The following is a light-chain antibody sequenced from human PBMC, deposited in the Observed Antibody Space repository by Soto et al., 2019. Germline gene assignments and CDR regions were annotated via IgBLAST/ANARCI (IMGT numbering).Light chain of an antibody. V-gene: IGKV3-11*01. Sequence: EIVLTPSPATLSSFPGERVTLSCRASQTLSNRLAWYQHKPGQAPRLLIYVTSNRATGIPARFSGSGSGTDYTLTISSLEPEDSAVYYCHQRQSWPRTFGQGTKVEIK. CDR3: HQRQSWPRT. CDR2: VTS. J-gene: IGKJ1*01. CDR1: QTLSNR.